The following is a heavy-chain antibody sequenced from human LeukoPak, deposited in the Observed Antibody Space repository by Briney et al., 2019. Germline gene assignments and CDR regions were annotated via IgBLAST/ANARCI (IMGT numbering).Heavy chain of an antibody. D-gene: IGHD3-16*01. V-gene: IGHV1-2*02. CDR2: IHAETGVT. CDR1: GHILTGFY. CDR3: TRDWLNKAYDP. J-gene: IGHJ4*02. Sequence: ASVKVSFKDSGHILTGFYLHWVRQAPGQGLEWMAWIHAETGVTYCAQKFQGRVTLTRDTSISTDYMELSRLRSDDTAVYYCTRDWLNKAYDPWGQGTLVTVSS.